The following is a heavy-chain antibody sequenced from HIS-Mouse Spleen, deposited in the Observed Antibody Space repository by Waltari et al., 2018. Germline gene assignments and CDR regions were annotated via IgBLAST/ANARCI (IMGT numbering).Heavy chain of an antibody. D-gene: IGHD6-13*01. J-gene: IGHJ2*01. V-gene: IGHV4-39*07. CDR1: GGSISSSSYF. Sequence: QLQLQESGPGLVKPSETLSLTCTVSGGSISSSSYFWGWIRQPPGKGLEWVGGIYYSGSTYDNPSLKGRVTISVDTSKTQFSLKLSSVTAADTAVYYCAREIPYSSSWYDWYFDLWGRGTLVTVSS. CDR3: AREIPYSSSWYDWYFDL. CDR2: IYYSGST.